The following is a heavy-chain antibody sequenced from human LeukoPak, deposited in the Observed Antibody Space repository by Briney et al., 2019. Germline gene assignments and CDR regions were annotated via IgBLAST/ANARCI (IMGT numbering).Heavy chain of an antibody. CDR3: ARVLIAARMVFDY. V-gene: IGHV4-61*01. J-gene: IGHJ4*02. CDR1: GGSVSSGSYY. CDR2: IYYSGST. Sequence: TSETLSLTCTVSGGSVSSGSYYWSWIRQPPGQGLVWIGYIYYSGSTNYNPSLKSRVTISVDTSKNQFSLKLSSVTAADTAVYYCARVLIAARMVFDYWGQGTLVTVSS. D-gene: IGHD6-6*01.